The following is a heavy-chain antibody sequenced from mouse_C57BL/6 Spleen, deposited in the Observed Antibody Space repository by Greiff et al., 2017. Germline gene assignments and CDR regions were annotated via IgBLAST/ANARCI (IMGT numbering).Heavy chain of an antibody. D-gene: IGHD2-4*01. J-gene: IGHJ4*01. V-gene: IGHV2-2*01. CDR2: IWRGGST. CDR3: ASFYDYDYAMDY. Sequence: VMLVESGPGLVQPSQSLSITCTVSGFSLTSYGVHWVRQSPGKGLEWLGVIWRGGSTDYNAAFISRLSISKDNSKSQVFFKMNSLQSDDTAIYYCASFYDYDYAMDYWGQGTSVTVSS. CDR1: GFSLTSYG.